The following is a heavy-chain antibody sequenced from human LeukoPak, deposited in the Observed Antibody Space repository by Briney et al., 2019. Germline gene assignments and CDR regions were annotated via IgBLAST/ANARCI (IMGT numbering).Heavy chain of an antibody. CDR3: ARGILWLDPSAPEY. Sequence: SGGSLRLSCAASGFTFNTYWMYWVRHAPGKGLVWVSRINSDGSSTTYADSVKGRFTISRDNSKNTLYLQMNSLRAEDTAVYYCARGILWLDPSAPEYWGQGTLVTVSS. CDR1: GFTFNTYW. J-gene: IGHJ4*02. D-gene: IGHD6-19*01. V-gene: IGHV3-74*01. CDR2: INSDGSST.